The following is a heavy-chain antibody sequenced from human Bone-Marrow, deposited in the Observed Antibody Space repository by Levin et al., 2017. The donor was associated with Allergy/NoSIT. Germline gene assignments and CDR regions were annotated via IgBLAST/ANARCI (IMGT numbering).Heavy chain of an antibody. V-gene: IGHV3-30*03. Sequence: PGGSLRLSCAASGFSFSDYGMHWVRQAPGKGLEWVALISYDGSIKHYADSVKGRFTISRDTSKNTLDLQMNSLRAEDTAVYYCARVVLPAAIRGGFDPWGQGTLVTVSS. CDR2: ISYDGSIK. J-gene: IGHJ5*02. CDR3: ARVVLPAAIRGGFDP. CDR1: GFSFSDYG. D-gene: IGHD2-2*02.